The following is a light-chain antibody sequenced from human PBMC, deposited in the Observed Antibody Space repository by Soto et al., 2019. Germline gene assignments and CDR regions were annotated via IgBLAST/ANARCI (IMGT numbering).Light chain of an antibody. CDR1: SSDVGGYND. V-gene: IGLV2-8*01. J-gene: IGLJ1*01. Sequence: SVLTLPSSASGSPGQSVTISCTGTSSDVGGYNDVSWYQQHPGKAPKLMIYEVSKRPSGVPDRFSGSKSGNTASLTVSGLQAEDGADYYCSSYAGSNNFVFGPGPKLTVL. CDR3: SSYAGSNNFV. CDR2: EVS.